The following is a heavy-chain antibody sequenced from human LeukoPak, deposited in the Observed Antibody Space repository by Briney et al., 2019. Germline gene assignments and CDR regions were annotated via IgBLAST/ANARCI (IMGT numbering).Heavy chain of an antibody. CDR3: ARSSGSYRPFDS. V-gene: IGHV3-48*03. CDR2: ISISGRTA. Sequence: HPGGSLRLSCLASGFTFSNYAMSWVRQAPGKGLEWVAGISISGRTAYYAYSVKGRFTISRDNAKNSQYLQMPSLTAQDTVNYYCARSSGSYRPFDSWGQGTLVIVSS. CDR1: GFTFSNYA. J-gene: IGHJ4*02. D-gene: IGHD3-22*01.